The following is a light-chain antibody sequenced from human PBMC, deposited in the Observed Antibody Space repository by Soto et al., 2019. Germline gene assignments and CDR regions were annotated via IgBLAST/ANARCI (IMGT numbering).Light chain of an antibody. V-gene: IGKV1-9*01. CDR2: AAS. CDR1: QGISSY. Sequence: IQLPQSPTFLSSSVGDRVPITCRASQGISSYLAWYQQKPGKAPKLLIYAASTLQSGVPSRFSGSGSGTEFTLTISSLQPEDFATYYCQQLNSYPLTSGGGTKVDIK. CDR3: QQLNSYPLT. J-gene: IGKJ4*01.